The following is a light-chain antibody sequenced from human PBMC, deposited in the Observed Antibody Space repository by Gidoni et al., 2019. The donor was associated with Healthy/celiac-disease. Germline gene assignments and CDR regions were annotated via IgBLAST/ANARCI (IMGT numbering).Light chain of an antibody. CDR2: GAS. J-gene: IGKJ2*01. CDR1: QSVSSN. CDR3: QQYNNWPLYT. V-gene: IGKV3-15*01. Sequence: EIVMTQSPATLSVSPGERATLSCRASQSVSSNLAWYQQTPGQAPRLLIYGASTRATGIPSRFSGSGSGTEFTLTISSLQSEDFAVYYCQQYNNWPLYTFGQXTKLEIK.